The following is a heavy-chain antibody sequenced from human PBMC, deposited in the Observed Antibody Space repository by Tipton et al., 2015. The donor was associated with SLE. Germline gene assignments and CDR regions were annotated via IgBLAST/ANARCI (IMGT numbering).Heavy chain of an antibody. CDR3: ARVMYSSSSFDY. CDR2: IKQDGSEK. CDR1: GFTFSSYW. V-gene: IGHV3-7*01. J-gene: IGHJ4*02. D-gene: IGHD6-6*01. Sequence: SLRLSCAASGFTFSSYWMSWVRQAPGKGLEWVANIKQDGSEKYYVDSVKGRFTISRDNAKNSLYLQMNSLRAEDTAVYYCARVMYSSSSFDYWCQGTLVTVSS.